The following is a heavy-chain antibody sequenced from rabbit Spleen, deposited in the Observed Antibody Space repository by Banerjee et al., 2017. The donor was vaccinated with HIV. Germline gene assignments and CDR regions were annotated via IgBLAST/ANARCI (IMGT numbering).Heavy chain of an antibody. D-gene: IGHD2-1*01. V-gene: IGHV1S40*01. CDR1: GFSFSGVQY. CDR2: IYGNNSGST. J-gene: IGHJ4*01. Sequence: QSLEESGGDLVKPGASLTLTCTTSGFSFSGVQYMCWVRQAPGKGLEWIACIYGNNSGSTYYASWAKGRFTISKTSSTTVTLQMTSLTAADTATYFCARSAYYGDFDYFNLWGPGTLVTVS. CDR3: ARSAYYGDFDYFNL.